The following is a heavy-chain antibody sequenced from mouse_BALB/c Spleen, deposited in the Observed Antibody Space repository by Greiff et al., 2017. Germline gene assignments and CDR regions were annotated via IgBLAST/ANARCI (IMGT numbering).Heavy chain of an antibody. D-gene: IGHD3-3*01. CDR1: GYSFTSYW. CDR3: TSFRGAWLAY. Sequence: VHVKQSGTVLARPGASVKMSCKASGYSFTSYWIQWVKQRPGQGLEWIGAIYPGSSDTSYNQKFKGKAKLTADSSASTAYMGLSSLTNEDSAVYDCTSFRGAWLAYWGQGTLVTVSA. V-gene: IGHV1-5*01. CDR2: IYPGSSDT. J-gene: IGHJ3*01.